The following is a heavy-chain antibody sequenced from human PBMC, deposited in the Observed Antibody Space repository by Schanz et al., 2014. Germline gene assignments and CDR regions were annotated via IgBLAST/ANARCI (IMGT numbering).Heavy chain of an antibody. CDR3: TKSLGGASDI. V-gene: IGHV3-11*06. D-gene: IGHD3-16*01. Sequence: QGQLVESGGGVVQPGRSLRLSCAASGFTFSDYYMTWIRQAPGKGLEWVSDISDSGDSTHYADSVKGRFTISRDNPKNSLYLQMNSLRVEDTALYYCTKSLGGASDIWGQGTMVTVSS. CDR2: ISDSGDST. J-gene: IGHJ3*02. CDR1: GFTFSDYY.